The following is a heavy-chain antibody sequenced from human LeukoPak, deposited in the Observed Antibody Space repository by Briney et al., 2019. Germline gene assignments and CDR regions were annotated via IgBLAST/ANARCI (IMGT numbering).Heavy chain of an antibody. D-gene: IGHD3-22*01. V-gene: IGHV1-2*02. CDR2: INPNSGGT. CDR3: ARKIYYYDSSDAGWFDF. CDR1: GYTFTGYY. Sequence: ASVKVSCKASGYTFTGYYMHWVRQAPGQGLEWMGWINPNSGGTNYAQKFQGRVTMTRDTSISTAYMELNSLRAEDTTVYYCARKIYYYDSSDAGWFDFWGQGTLVTVSS. J-gene: IGHJ4*02.